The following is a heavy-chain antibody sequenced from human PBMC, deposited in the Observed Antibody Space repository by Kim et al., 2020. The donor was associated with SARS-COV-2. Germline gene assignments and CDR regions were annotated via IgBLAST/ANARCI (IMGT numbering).Heavy chain of an antibody. CDR2: IDSGGNVA. V-gene: IGHV3-74*01. CDR3: TTLSMPTTTGDGFDI. CDR1: GLRVGSYW. Sequence: GGSLRLSCVASGLRVGSYWMHWVRQAPGKGLVWVSRIDSGGNVADYADSVKGRFTVSRDNAKNTVYLQMNSLRVEDTAVYFCTTLSMPTTTGDGFDIWGPGTLVTVTS. J-gene: IGHJ3*02. D-gene: IGHD1-1*01.